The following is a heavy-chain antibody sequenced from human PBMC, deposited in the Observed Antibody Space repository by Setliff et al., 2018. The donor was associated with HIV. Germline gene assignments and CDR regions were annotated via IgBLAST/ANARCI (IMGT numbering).Heavy chain of an antibody. D-gene: IGHD6-13*01. CDR1: GGPSSGYR. CDR3: VASSSWSCRLNY. V-gene: IGHV4-34*01. CDR2: ISHSGST. Sequence: SETLSLTCAVYGGPSSGYRSWVRQSPGKGLEWIGEISHSGSTNYNLSLKSRAAISADTSKKQFSLKLTSVTAADTGIYYCVASSSWSCRLNYWGQGTQVTVSS. J-gene: IGHJ4*02.